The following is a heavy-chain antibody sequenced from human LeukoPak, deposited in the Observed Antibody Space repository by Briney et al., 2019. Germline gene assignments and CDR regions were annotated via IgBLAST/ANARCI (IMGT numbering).Heavy chain of an antibody. J-gene: IGHJ4*02. CDR3: ARGQSAVAGRDY. CDR2: ISSGSNTI. D-gene: IGHD6-19*01. CDR1: GFTFSSYE. Sequence: PGGSLRLSCAASGFTFSSYEMSWVRQAPGKGLEWVSYISSGSNTIYYADSVKGRFTISRDNAKNSLYLQMNSLRAEDTAVYYCARGQSAVAGRDYWGQGTLVTVSS. V-gene: IGHV3-48*03.